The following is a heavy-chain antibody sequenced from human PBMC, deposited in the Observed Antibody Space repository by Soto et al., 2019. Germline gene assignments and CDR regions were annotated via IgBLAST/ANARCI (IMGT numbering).Heavy chain of an antibody. CDR2: ISYDGSNK. CDR3: ARAPRVVVAAYYFDY. Sequence: PVGSLRLSCAASGFTFSSYAMHWVRQAPGKGLGWVAVISYDGSNKYYADSVKGRFTISRDNSKNTLYLQMNSLRAEDTAVYYCARAPRVVVAAYYFDYWGQGTLVTVSS. D-gene: IGHD2-15*01. CDR1: GFTFSSYA. J-gene: IGHJ4*02. V-gene: IGHV3-30-3*01.